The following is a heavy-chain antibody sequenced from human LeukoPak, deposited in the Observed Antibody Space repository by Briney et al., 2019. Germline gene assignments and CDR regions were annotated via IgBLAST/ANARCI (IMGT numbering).Heavy chain of an antibody. V-gene: IGHV5-51*01. J-gene: IGHJ5*02. CDR3: ARLRPGYCSGGSCCSLLVGWFDP. Sequence: GESLKISCKGSGYSFTSYWIGWVRQMPGKGLEWMGIIYPGDSDTRYSPSFQGQVTISADKSISTAYLQWSSLKASDTAMYYCARLRPGYCSGGSCCSLLVGWFDPWGQGTLVTVSS. CDR1: GYSFTSYW. D-gene: IGHD2-15*01. CDR2: IYPGDSDT.